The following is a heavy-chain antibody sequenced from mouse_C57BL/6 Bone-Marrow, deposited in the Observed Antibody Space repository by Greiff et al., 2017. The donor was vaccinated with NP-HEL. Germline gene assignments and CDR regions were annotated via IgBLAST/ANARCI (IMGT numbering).Heavy chain of an antibody. J-gene: IGHJ2*01. CDR1: GFTFSSYA. CDR2: ISDGGSYT. V-gene: IGHV5-4*03. Sequence: EVKVVESGGGLVKPGGSLKLSCAASGFTFSSYAMSWVRQTPEKRLEWVATISDGGSYTYYPDNVKGRFTISRDNAKNNLYLQMSHLKSEDTAMYYCARRGPYFDYWGQGTTLTVSS. CDR3: ARRGPYFDY. D-gene: IGHD3-3*01.